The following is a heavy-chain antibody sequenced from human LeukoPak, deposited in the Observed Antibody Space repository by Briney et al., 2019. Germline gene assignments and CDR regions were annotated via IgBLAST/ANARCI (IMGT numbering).Heavy chain of an antibody. CDR1: GYTFTGYY. J-gene: IGHJ6*03. CDR3: ARYGPYPGSGSYYYYYYYMDV. Sequence: GASVKVSCKASGYTFTGYYMHWVRQAPGQGLEWMGWINPNSGGTNYAQKFQGRVTMTRDTSISTAYMELSRLRSDDTAVYYCARYGPYPGSGSYYYYYYYMDVWGKGTTVTVSS. V-gene: IGHV1-2*02. CDR2: INPNSGGT. D-gene: IGHD3-10*01.